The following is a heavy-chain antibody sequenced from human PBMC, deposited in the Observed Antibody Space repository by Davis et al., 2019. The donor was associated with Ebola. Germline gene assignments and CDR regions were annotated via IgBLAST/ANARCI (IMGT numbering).Heavy chain of an antibody. CDR1: GGSISSGDYY. CDR3: ARLGVVAATPRFDP. J-gene: IGHJ5*02. CDR2: NYYSGST. Sequence: MPSETLSLTCTVSGGSISSGDYYWSWIRQPPGKGLEWIGSNYYSGSTYYNPSLKSRVTVSVDTSKNQFSLKLRSVTAADTAVYYCARLGVVAATPRFDPWGQGTLVTVSS. V-gene: IGHV4-39*01. D-gene: IGHD2-15*01.